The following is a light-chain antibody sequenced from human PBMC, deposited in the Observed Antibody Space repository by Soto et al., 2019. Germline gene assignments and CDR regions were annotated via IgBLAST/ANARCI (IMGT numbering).Light chain of an antibody. J-gene: IGKJ4*01. V-gene: IGKV3-20*01. Sequence: EIVLTQSPGTLSLSPGERATLSCRASQSVTSNYLAWYQQKPGQAPRLLIYGASSRATGIPERFSGSGSGTDFTLTISRLEPEDFAVFYCQHYGTSPLTFGGGTKVEIK. CDR1: QSVTSNY. CDR3: QHYGTSPLT. CDR2: GAS.